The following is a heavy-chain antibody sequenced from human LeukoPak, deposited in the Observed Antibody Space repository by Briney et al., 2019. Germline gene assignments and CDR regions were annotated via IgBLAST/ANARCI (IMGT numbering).Heavy chain of an antibody. CDR3: AKQCMVRGVIPDYFDS. CDR2: ISYTGSNK. D-gene: IGHD3-10*01. CDR1: GFTFSSYG. Sequence: GGSLRLSCTASGFTFSSYGMHWVRQAPGKGLEWVAVISYTGSNKYYADSVKGRFTISRDNSKSTVYLQMNSLRAEDSAVYYCAKQCMVRGVIPDYFDSWGQGALVTVSS. J-gene: IGHJ4*02. V-gene: IGHV3-30*18.